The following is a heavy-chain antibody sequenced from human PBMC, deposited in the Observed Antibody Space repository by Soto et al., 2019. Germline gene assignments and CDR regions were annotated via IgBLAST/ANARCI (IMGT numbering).Heavy chain of an antibody. J-gene: IGHJ4*02. CDR2: INGGNGDT. V-gene: IGHV1-3*01. CDR1: GYTLTSYG. D-gene: IGHD1-26*01. CDR3: ARGRCLLRAGETSGNFFDY. Sequence: QVHLVQSGAEVKRPGASVKVSCKASGYTLTSYGVNWVRQAPGDGLEWMGWINGGNGDTIQSQKVQGSVNITRATSATTAYMELSSLRSEDTAVYYCARGRCLLRAGETSGNFFDYWGQGTLVTVSS.